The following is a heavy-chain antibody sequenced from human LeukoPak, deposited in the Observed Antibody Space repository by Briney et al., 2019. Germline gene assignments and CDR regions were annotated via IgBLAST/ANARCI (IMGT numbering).Heavy chain of an antibody. CDR2: IKEDGSIQ. V-gene: IGHV3-7*04. CDR3: SRASGNKLLRY. D-gene: IGHD2-21*02. Sequence: GGSLRLSCVASGFTFSSYWMTWVRQAPGKGLEWLANIKEDGSIQYYLDSVRGRFTISRDNAKTSVYLQLNSLRAEDTGVYFCSRASGNKLLRYWGQGTRVTVSS. J-gene: IGHJ4*02. CDR1: GFTFSSYW.